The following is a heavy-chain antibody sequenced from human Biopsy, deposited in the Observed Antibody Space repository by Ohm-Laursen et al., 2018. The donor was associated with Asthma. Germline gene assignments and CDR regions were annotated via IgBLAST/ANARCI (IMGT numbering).Heavy chain of an antibody. CDR1: GGSISSFY. CDR2: VYWTGST. D-gene: IGHD6-19*01. J-gene: IGHJ4*02. Sequence: SDTLSLTCSVYGGSISSFYWSWIRQSPEKGLEWMGYVYWTGSTNYNPSLKSRVTMSVDTSKNRTFLELTYVTAADTAIYYCVRAVRNEQWLAPFDYWGQGKPVTVSS. V-gene: IGHV4-59*07. CDR3: VRAVRNEQWLAPFDY.